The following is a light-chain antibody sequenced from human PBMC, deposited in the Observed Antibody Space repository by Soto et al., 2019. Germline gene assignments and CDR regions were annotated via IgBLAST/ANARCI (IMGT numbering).Light chain of an antibody. CDR2: GAS. J-gene: IGKJ1*01. CDR3: QLYNNWPQ. CDR1: QSVSSN. Sequence: EIVMTQSPATLSVSPGERATLSCRASQSVSSNLAWYQQKPGQAPRLLIYGASTRATGIPARFSGSGSGTEFTLTISSLQSEDFAVYYCQLYNNWPQFGQGTKVDIK. V-gene: IGKV3-15*01.